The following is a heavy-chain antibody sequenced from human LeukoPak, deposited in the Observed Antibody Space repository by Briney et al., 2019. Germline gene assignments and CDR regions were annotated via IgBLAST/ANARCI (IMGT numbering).Heavy chain of an antibody. CDR3: ARLNAYYYYYMDV. Sequence: PSETLSLTCAVYGGSLSGYYWSWIRQPPGKGLEWIGEINHSGSTNYNPSLKSRVTISVDKSKNQFSLKLSSVTAADTAVYYCARLNAYYYYYMDVWGKGTTVTVSS. J-gene: IGHJ6*03. V-gene: IGHV4-34*01. CDR1: GGSLSGYY. CDR2: INHSGST.